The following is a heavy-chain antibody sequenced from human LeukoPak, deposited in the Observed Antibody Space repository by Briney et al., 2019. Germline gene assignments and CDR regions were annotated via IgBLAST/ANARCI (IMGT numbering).Heavy chain of an antibody. D-gene: IGHD3-10*01. CDR3: APDFGSGSFFAY. CDR2: IKQDGSEK. J-gene: IGHJ4*02. Sequence: GGSLRLSCAASGFTFSTHWMSWVGQIPGKGLEWVANIKQDGSEKHYVDSVRGRFTISRDNAESSLYLQMNSLRAEDTAVYYCAPDFGSGSFFAYWGQGTLVTVSS. V-gene: IGHV3-7*03. CDR1: GFTFSTHW.